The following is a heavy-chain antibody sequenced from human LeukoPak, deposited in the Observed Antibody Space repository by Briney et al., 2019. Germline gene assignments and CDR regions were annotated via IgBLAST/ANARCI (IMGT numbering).Heavy chain of an antibody. D-gene: IGHD3-10*01. CDR2: IKQDGSEK. CDR3: AKDRSLGFGELFDAFDI. Sequence: GGSLRLSCAASGFTFSSYWMSWVRQTPGKGLEWVANIKQDGSEKDYLDSVKGRFTISRDNAKSSLYLQMNSLRAEDTAVYYCAKDRSLGFGELFDAFDIWGQGTMVTVSS. V-gene: IGHV3-7*01. CDR1: GFTFSSYW. J-gene: IGHJ3*02.